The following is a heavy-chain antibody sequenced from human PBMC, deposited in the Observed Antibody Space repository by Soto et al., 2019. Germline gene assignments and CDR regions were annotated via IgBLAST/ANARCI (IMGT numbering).Heavy chain of an antibody. CDR2: INPSGGST. J-gene: IGHJ5*02. Sequence: QVQLVQSGAEVKKPGASVKVSCKASGYTFTSYYMHWVRQAPGQGLEWMGIINPSGGSTSYAQKFQGRVNMTRDTSTSTVYMELSSLRSEDTAVYYCAREGGGCSGGSCYSEGWFDPWGQGTLVTVSS. D-gene: IGHD2-15*01. CDR1: GYTFTSYY. V-gene: IGHV1-46*01. CDR3: AREGGGCSGGSCYSEGWFDP.